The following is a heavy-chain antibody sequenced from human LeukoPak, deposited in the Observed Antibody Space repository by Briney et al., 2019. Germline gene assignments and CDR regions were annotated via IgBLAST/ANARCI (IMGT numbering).Heavy chain of an antibody. CDR2: IYPGDSDT. CDR1: GYSFASYW. CDR3: ARQTEARSVPFDY. V-gene: IGHV5-51*01. Sequence: GESLKISCKGSGYSFASYWIGWVRQLPGKGLEWMGIIYPGDSDTRYSPSFQGQVTISADKSISTAYLQWSGLKASDTAMYYCARQTEARSVPFDYWGQGTLVTVSS. J-gene: IGHJ4*02.